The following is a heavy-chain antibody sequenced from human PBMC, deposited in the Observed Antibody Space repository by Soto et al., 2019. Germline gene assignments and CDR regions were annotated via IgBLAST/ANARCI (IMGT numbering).Heavy chain of an antibody. CDR3: ARIYGDYDNYFDY. J-gene: IGHJ4*02. Sequence: SETLSLTCTVSGGSISSYYWSWIRQPPGKGLEWIGYIYYSGSTNYRPSLKSRVTISIDTSKSQFSLKLSSVTAADTAVYYCARIYGDYDNYFDYWGRGTLVTVSS. V-gene: IGHV4-59*01. CDR1: GGSISSYY. CDR2: IYYSGST. D-gene: IGHD4-17*01.